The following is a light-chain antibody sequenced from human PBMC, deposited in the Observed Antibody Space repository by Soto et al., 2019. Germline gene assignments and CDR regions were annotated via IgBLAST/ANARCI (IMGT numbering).Light chain of an antibody. CDR1: SRDVGGYNY. V-gene: IGLV2-11*01. CDR3: CSYAGISTI. CDR2: DVT. J-gene: IGLJ2*01. Sequence: QSALTQPRSVSGSPGQSVIISCTVTSRDVGGYNYVSWYQQHPGKAPKLMIYDVTRRPSGVPDRFSGSKSGNTASLTISGLQAEDEADYFCCSYAGISTIFGGGTKLTVL.